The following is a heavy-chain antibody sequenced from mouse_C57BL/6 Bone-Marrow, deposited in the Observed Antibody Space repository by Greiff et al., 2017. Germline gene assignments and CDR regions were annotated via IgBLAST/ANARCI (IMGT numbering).Heavy chain of an antibody. CDR3: ARDGYYDWVWFAY. CDR2: IDPSDSYT. V-gene: IGHV1-69*01. D-gene: IGHD2-3*01. Sequence: QVQLQQPGAELVMPGASVKLSCKASGYTFTSYWMHWVKQRPGQGLEWIGEIDPSDSYTNYNQKFKGKSTLTVDKSSSTVYMQLSSLTSEDSAVXYCARDGYYDWVWFAYWGQGTLVTVSA. J-gene: IGHJ3*01. CDR1: GYTFTSYW.